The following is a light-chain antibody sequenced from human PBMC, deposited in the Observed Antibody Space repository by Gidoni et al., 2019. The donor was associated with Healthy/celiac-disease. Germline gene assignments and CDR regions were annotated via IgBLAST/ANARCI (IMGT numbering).Light chain of an antibody. CDR3: QQLNSYPLT. Sequence: DIQLTQSPSFLSASVGDRVTITCWASQGISSYLAWYQQKPGKAPKLLIYAASTLQSGVPSRFSGSGSGREFTLTISSLQPEDFATYYCQQLNSYPLTFGGGTKVEIK. CDR2: AAS. V-gene: IGKV1-9*01. CDR1: QGISSY. J-gene: IGKJ4*01.